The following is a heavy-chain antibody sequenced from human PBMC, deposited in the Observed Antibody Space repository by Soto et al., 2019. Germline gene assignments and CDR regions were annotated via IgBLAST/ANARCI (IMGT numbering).Heavy chain of an antibody. J-gene: IGHJ4*02. Sequence: QVQLQESGPGLVKPSQTLSLTCTVSGGSISTVDYWWSWIRQSPDLGLEWIGHIYDGGRTYNNPYLESRVTMSVDTSKSQLPLTLSSVSAADTAVYYCARGPSGDKVGSWGQGTLGTVSS. CDR3: ARGPSGDKVGS. D-gene: IGHD7-27*01. V-gene: IGHV4-30-4*01. CDR2: IYDGGRT. CDR1: GGSISTVDYW.